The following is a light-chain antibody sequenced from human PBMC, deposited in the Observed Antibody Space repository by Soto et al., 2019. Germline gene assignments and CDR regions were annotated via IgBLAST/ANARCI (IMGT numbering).Light chain of an antibody. CDR2: DVS. CDR3: SSYTSSSTVV. J-gene: IGLJ2*01. CDR1: SSDVGGYKF. Sequence: QSALTQPASVSGSPGQSITISCTGTSSDVGGYKFVSWYQQHPGKAPKLIIFDVSDRPSGVSDRFSGSKSGNTASLTISGPQAEDEADYYCSSYTSSSTVVFGGGTKLTVL. V-gene: IGLV2-14*03.